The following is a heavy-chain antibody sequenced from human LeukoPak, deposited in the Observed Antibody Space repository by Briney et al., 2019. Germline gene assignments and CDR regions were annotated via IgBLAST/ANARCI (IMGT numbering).Heavy chain of an antibody. CDR2: INPSGSIT. CDR3: VRDNSRFEGGSTFWWFDP. D-gene: IGHD3-16*01. V-gene: IGHV1-46*04. Sequence: GASVKVSCKASGFSFSNYWIHWVRQAPGQGLEWMGLINPSGSITSYTRNLQGRLTVTRDTSTRTVYMELSSLRSEDTAIYYCVRDNSRFEGGSTFWWFDPWGPGTLVTVSS. CDR1: GFSFSNYW. J-gene: IGHJ5*02.